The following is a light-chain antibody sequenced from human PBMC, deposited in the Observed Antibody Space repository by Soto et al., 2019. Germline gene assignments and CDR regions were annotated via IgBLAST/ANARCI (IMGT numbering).Light chain of an antibody. CDR3: SSYTSSSTPHVV. J-gene: IGLJ2*01. CDR1: SSDVGGYNY. CDR2: DVS. Sequence: QSALTQPASVSGSPGQSITISCTGTSSDVGGYNYVSWYQQHPGKAPKLMIYDVSNRSSGVSNRFSGSKSGNTASLTISGLQAEDEADYYCSSYTSSSTPHVVFGGGTQLTVL. V-gene: IGLV2-14*01.